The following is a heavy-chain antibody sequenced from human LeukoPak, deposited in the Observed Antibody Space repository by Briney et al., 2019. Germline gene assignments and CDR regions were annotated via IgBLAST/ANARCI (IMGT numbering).Heavy chain of an antibody. CDR2: IYPGDSDI. CDR3: ARQGYGSWSPANWFDP. D-gene: IGHD6-13*01. CDR1: GYSFSSYW. Sequence: GESLKIPCKGSGYSFSSYWIGWVRQMPGKGLEWMGIIYPGDSDIRYSPSFQGRVTISADKSISTAYLQWSSLKASDTAMYYCARQGYGSWSPANWFDPWGQGTLVTVTS. V-gene: IGHV5-51*01. J-gene: IGHJ5*02.